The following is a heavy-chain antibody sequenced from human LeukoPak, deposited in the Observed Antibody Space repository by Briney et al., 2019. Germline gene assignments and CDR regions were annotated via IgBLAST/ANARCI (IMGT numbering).Heavy chain of an antibody. Sequence: ASVKVSCKASGYTFTSYGISWVRQAPGQGLEWMGWISAYNDNRNYAQKLQGRVTMTTDTSTSTAYMELRSLRSDDAAVYYCARFYYYYDSSGYYGYFDYWGQGTLVTVSS. D-gene: IGHD3-22*01. J-gene: IGHJ4*02. CDR1: GYTFTSYG. CDR2: ISAYNDNR. V-gene: IGHV1-18*01. CDR3: ARFYYYYDSSGYYGYFDY.